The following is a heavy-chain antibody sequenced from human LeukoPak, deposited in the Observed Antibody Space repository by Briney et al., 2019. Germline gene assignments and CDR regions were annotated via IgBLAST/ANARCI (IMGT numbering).Heavy chain of an antibody. V-gene: IGHV3-74*01. CDR3: GYSRGY. CDR2: INSDGTTT. CDR1: GFTFSSYW. Sequence: PGGSLRLSCAASGFTFSSYWMHWVRQGPGKELTWVSHINSDGTTTNYADSVKGRFTISRDNAKNTLYLQMNSLRAEDTAVYYCGYSRGYWGQGTLVTVSS. J-gene: IGHJ4*02. D-gene: IGHD1-26*01.